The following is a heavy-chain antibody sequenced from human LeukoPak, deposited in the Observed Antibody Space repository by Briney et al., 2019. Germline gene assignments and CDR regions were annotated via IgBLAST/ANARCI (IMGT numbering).Heavy chain of an antibody. D-gene: IGHD1-14*01. J-gene: IGHJ4*02. V-gene: IGHV3-23*01. Sequence: PGGSLRLSCAASGLTFSSYGMSWVRQAPGKGLEWVSAISGSGGSTYYADSVKGRFTISRDNSKNTLYLHMNSLRAEDTAVYYCAKDQGLYNDWGQGTLVTVSS. CDR3: AKDQGLYND. CDR2: ISGSGGST. CDR1: GLTFSSYG.